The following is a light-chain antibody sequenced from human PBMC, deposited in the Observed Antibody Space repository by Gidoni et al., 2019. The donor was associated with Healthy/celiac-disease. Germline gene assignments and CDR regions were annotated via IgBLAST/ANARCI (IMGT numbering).Light chain of an antibody. J-gene: IGKJ5*01. CDR1: QGISSY. CDR2: AAA. V-gene: IGKV1-9*01. Sequence: DIQLTQSPSFLSASVGDRVTITCRASQGISSYLDWSQQKPGKAPKLLIYAAATLQSGVPSRFSGSGSGTEFTLTISSLQPEDFATYYSQQLNSYPRITFGQGKRLEIK. CDR3: QQLNSYPRIT.